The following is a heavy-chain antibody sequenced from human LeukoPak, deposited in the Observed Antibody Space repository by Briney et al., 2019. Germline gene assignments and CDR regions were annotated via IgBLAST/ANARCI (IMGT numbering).Heavy chain of an antibody. CDR3: ATVKYDYGDPVGWFDP. V-gene: IGHV3-23*01. Sequence: GGSLRLSCAASGFPFSASAMTWVRQAPGKGLEWVSHILSTGTTYYADSVRGRFTIPRDNSKNTLYLLMTSLRADDTAVYYCATVKYDYGDPVGWFDPWGQGTLVTVSS. J-gene: IGHJ5*02. D-gene: IGHD4-17*01. CDR1: GFPFSASA. CDR2: ILSTGTT.